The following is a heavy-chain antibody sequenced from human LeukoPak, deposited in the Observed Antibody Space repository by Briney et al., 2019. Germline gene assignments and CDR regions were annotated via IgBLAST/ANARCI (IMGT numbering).Heavy chain of an antibody. Sequence: GASVKVSCKASGYTFPDYYIHWVRQAPGQGLEWMGWVSPSSGGTNYAQNFQGRVTMTRDTSISTAYMELSGLRSDDTALYFCAIHYGRTSRYFDYWGQGPLVTASS. CDR1: GYTFPDYY. V-gene: IGHV1-2*02. CDR3: AIHYGRTSRYFDY. J-gene: IGHJ4*02. D-gene: IGHD4-23*01. CDR2: VSPSSGGT.